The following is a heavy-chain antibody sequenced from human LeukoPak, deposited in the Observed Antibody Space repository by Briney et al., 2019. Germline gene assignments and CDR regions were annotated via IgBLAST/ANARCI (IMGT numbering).Heavy chain of an antibody. CDR1: GFIFSHYG. V-gene: IGHV3-30*02. Sequence: GGSLRLSCAASGFIFSHYGMHWVRQAPGKGLEWVAVIQNDASTENFADSVKGRFTISRDNSKNTVFLQMNSLRAEDTALYYCAKSSDYYYAPFDYWGQGTLVTVSS. CDR3: AKSSDYYYAPFDY. CDR2: IQNDASTE. D-gene: IGHD3-22*01. J-gene: IGHJ4*02.